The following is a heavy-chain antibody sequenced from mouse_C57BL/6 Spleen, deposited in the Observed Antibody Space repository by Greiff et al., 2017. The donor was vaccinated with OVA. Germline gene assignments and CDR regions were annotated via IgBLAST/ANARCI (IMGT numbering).Heavy chain of an antibody. CDR3: TIYDGYYWYFDV. J-gene: IGHJ1*03. V-gene: IGHV6-3*01. CDR2: IRLKSDNYAT. CDR1: GFTFSNYW. Sequence: DVMLVESGGGLVQPGGSMKLSCVASGFTFSNYWMNWVRQSPEKGLEWVAQIRLKSDNYATHYAESVKGRFTISRDDSKNSVYLQMNNLRAEDTGIYCCTIYDGYYWYFDVWGTGTTVTVSS. D-gene: IGHD2-3*01.